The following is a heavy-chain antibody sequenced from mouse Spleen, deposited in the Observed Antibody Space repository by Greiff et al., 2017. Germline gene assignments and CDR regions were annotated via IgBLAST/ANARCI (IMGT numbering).Heavy chain of an antibody. V-gene: IGHV1-78*01. CDR1: GYTFTDHT. D-gene: IGHD4-1*01. CDR3: ASYNWERRDYYAMDY. CDR2: IYPRDGST. Sequence: QVQLKESDAELVKPGASVKISCKVSGYTFTDHTIHWMKQRPEQGLEWIGYIYPRDGSTKYNEKFKGKATLTADKSSSTAYMQLNSLTSEDSAVYFCASYNWERRDYYAMDYWGQGTSVTVSS. J-gene: IGHJ4*01.